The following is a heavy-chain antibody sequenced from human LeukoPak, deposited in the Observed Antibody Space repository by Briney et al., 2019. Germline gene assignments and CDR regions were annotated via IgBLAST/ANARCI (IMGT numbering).Heavy chain of an antibody. J-gene: IGHJ5*02. CDR1: GFTFSSYA. CDR2: ISYDGGNK. D-gene: IGHD2-15*01. Sequence: PGRALRLSCAASGFTFSSYAMHGVRQAPGKGLERGAVISYDGGNKYYADSVKGRFTISRDNSKNTLYLQMNSLRAEDTAVYYCAKVAGIVVVVAALNWFDPGVQGTRVTVAS. CDR3: AKVAGIVVVVAALNWFDP. V-gene: IGHV3-30*04.